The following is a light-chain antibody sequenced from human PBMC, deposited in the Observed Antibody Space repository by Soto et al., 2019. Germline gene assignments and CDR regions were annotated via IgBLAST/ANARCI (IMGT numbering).Light chain of an antibody. Sequence: ETVLTQSPGTLSLSPGERATLSCRASQGVSSMYLAWYQQKPGQAPRLLIYGASSRATGIPDRFSGSGSGTDFTLTISRLEPEDFAVYSCQQYGGSPPFTFGQGTKLEIK. CDR3: QQYGGSPPFT. J-gene: IGKJ2*01. V-gene: IGKV3-20*01. CDR1: QGVSSMY. CDR2: GAS.